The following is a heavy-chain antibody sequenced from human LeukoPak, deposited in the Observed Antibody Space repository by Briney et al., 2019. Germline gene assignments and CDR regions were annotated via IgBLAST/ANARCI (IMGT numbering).Heavy chain of an antibody. V-gene: IGHV3-30-3*01. D-gene: IGHD2-21*01. CDR2: ISYDGSNK. Sequence: GGPLRLSCAASGFTFSSYAMHWVRQAPGKGLEWVAVISYDGSNKYYADSVKGRFTISRDNSKNTLYLQMNSLRAEDTAVYYCARDCGPVSPMGYWGQGTLVTVSS. CDR3: ARDCGPVSPMGY. J-gene: IGHJ4*02. CDR1: GFTFSSYA.